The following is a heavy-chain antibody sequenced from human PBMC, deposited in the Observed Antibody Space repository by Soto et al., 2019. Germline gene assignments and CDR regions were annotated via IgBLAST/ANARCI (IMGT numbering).Heavy chain of an antibody. V-gene: IGHV4-31*03. D-gene: IGHD5-18*01. CDR2: IYYSGST. Sequence: PSETLSLTCTVSGGSISSCGYYWSWTRQHPGKGLEWIGYIYYSGSTYYNPSLKSRVTISVDTSKNQFSLKLSSVTAADTAVYYCAVYTLYSTGDMRFDPWGQGTLVTVSS. J-gene: IGHJ5*02. CDR3: AVYTLYSTGDMRFDP. CDR1: GGSISSCGYY.